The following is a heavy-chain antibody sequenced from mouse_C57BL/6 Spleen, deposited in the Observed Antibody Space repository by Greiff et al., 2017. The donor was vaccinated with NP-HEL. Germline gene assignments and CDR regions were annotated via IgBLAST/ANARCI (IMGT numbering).Heavy chain of an antibody. CDR1: GYTFTSYG. CDR3: ARSSITTVVATPDFDY. J-gene: IGHJ2*01. CDR2: IYPRSGNT. V-gene: IGHV1-81*01. D-gene: IGHD1-1*01. Sequence: QQSCKASGYTFTSYGISWVKQRTGQGLEWIGEIYPRSGNTYYNEKFKGKATLTADKSSSTAYMELRSLTSEDSAVYFCARSSITTVVATPDFDYWGQGTTLTVSS.